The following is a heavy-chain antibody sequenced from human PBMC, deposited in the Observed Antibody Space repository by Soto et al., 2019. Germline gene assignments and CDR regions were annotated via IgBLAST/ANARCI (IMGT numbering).Heavy chain of an antibody. CDR2: IYYSGST. CDR1: GDSISSRSYY. Sequence: SETLSLTCTVTGDSISSRSYYWGWIRQPPGKGLEWIGSIYYSGSTYNNPSLRSRVSMSIDTSKDQFSLKLKSVTAADTALYFCARGVQYYDSSGYLTYGMDVWGQGTTVTVSS. V-gene: IGHV4-39*01. J-gene: IGHJ6*02. CDR3: ARGVQYYDSSGYLTYGMDV. D-gene: IGHD3-22*01.